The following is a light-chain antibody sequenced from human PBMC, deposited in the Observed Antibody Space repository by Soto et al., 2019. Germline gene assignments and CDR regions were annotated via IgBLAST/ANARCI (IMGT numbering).Light chain of an antibody. Sequence: QSVLTQSPSASGTPGQRVTISCSGSSSNIGSNSVYWYQQLPGTAPKLLISVDNQRPSGVPDRFSGCKSGTSASLAISGLRSEDEADYFCAAWDDSLTGVVFGGGTKLTVL. CDR3: AAWDDSLTGVV. CDR1: SSNIGSNS. J-gene: IGLJ2*01. CDR2: VDN. V-gene: IGLV1-47*02.